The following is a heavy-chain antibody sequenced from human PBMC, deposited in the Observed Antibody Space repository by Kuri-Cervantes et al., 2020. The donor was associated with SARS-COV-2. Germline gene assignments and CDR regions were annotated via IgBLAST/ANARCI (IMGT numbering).Heavy chain of an antibody. CDR2: VRRDGSNY. J-gene: IGHJ4*02. D-gene: IGHD3-3*01. CDR3: AKVETASLDY. V-gene: IGHV3-30*02. CDR1: GFTLSTYI. Sequence: GEPLKISCAASGFTLSTYIMHWVRQAPGKGLEWVGFVRRDGSNYYYADSVKGRFTISRDNSKNSLYLEMNSLRPEDAAVYYCAKVETASLDYWGQGTLVTVSS.